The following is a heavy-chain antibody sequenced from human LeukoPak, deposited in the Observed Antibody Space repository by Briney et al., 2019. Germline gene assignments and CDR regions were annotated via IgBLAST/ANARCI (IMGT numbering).Heavy chain of an antibody. CDR2: IYYTGMT. D-gene: IGHD2-8*01. J-gene: IGHJ4*02. CDR1: DGSISNYF. CDR3: ARHGRMVIMSKFSTGIDQ. V-gene: IGHV4-59*08. Sequence: SETLSLTCTVPDGSISNYFWSWIRQPPGKGLEWIRYIYYTGMTNSHPSLKSRVTISMDTSKNQFSLNLRSVTAADTAIYYCARHGRMVIMSKFSTGIDQWGQGTLVTVSS.